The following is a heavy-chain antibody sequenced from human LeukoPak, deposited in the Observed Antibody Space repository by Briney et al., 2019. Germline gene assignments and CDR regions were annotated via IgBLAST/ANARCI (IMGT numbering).Heavy chain of an antibody. CDR3: AKHRGMDYHSYYMDV. J-gene: IGHJ6*03. D-gene: IGHD3-16*01. Sequence: GGSLRLSCAASGFTFTSYGMSWVRQAPGKGLEWVSYGGSGGSKYYANSVKGRFTISRDNSKSTLYLQMDSLTADDTAVYYCAKHRGMDYHSYYMDVWGKGTTVTVSS. CDR1: GFTFTSYG. CDR2: GGSGGSK. V-gene: IGHV3-23*01.